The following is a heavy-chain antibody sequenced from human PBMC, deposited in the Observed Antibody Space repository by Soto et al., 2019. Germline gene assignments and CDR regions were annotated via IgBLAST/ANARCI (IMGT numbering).Heavy chain of an antibody. CDR1: GFTFSASA. D-gene: IGHD3-22*01. V-gene: IGHV3-73*01. CDR3: TRLERRDYYDRTGSSPDQYGMDV. CDR2: SRSKANSHAT. J-gene: IGHJ6*02. Sequence: SLRLSCAASGFTFSASAMNWVRQASGKGLEWIGRSRSKANSHATAYAASVKGRFIISRDDSQNTVFLQMNSLKTEDTAVYYCTRLERRDYYDRTGSSPDQYGMDVWGQGTTVTVSS.